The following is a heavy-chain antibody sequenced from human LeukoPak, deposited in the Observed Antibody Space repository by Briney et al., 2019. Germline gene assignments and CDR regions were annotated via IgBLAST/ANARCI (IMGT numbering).Heavy chain of an antibody. Sequence: GGSLRLSCAASGFTFSRYWMSWVRQAPGKGLEWVANIKQDGSEKYYADSVKGRFTISRDNSKNTLYLQMNSLRAEDTAVYYCAKDLRVTYYYDSSGFNGEPTFDIWGQGTMVTVPS. V-gene: IGHV3-7*01. D-gene: IGHD3-22*01. J-gene: IGHJ3*02. CDR3: AKDLRVTYYYDSSGFNGEPTFDI. CDR1: GFTFSRYW. CDR2: IKQDGSEK.